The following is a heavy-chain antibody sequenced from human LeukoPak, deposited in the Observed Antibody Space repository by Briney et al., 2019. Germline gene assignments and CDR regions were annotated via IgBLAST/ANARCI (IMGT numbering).Heavy chain of an antibody. CDR3: ARTQGYDFWSGYDDAFAV. Sequence: SETLSLTCTVSGGSISSSSYYWGWIRQPPGKGLEWIGSIYYSGSTYYNPSLKSRVTISVDTSKNQFSLKLSSVTAADTAVYYCARTQGYDFWSGYDDAFAVWGQGTMVTVSS. CDR2: IYYSGST. D-gene: IGHD3-3*01. CDR1: GGSISSSSYY. V-gene: IGHV4-39*07. J-gene: IGHJ3*01.